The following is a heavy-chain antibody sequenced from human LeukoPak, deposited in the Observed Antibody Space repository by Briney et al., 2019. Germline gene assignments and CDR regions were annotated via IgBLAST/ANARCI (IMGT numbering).Heavy chain of an antibody. D-gene: IGHD3-22*01. J-gene: IGHJ4*02. V-gene: IGHV3-23*01. CDR1: GFTFSSYA. CDR3: AKDIHITMIVVVMSYYFDY. Sequence: GGSLRLSCAASGFTFSSYAMSWVRQAPGKGLEWVSAISDSGGSTYYADSVKGRFTISRDNSKNTLYLQMNSLRAEDTAVYYCAKDIHITMIVVVMSYYFDYWGQGTLVTVS. CDR2: ISDSGGST.